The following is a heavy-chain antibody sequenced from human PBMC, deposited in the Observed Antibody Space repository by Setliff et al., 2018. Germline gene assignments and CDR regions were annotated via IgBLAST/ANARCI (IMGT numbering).Heavy chain of an antibody. CDR1: GFTFSNAW. J-gene: IGHJ4*02. CDR3: TTAPLAAASTC. V-gene: IGHV3-15*01. Sequence: PGGSLRLSCAASGFTFSNAWMSWVRQAPGKGLEWVGRIKSKTDGGTTGYAAPVKGRFTISRDDSKNTLYLQMNSLKTEDTAVYYCTTAPLAAASTCWGQGTLVTVSS. CDR2: IKSKTDGGTT. D-gene: IGHD6-13*01.